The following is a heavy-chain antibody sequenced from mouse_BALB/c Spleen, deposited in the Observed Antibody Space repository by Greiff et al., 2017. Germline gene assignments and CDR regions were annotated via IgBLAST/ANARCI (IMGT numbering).Heavy chain of an antibody. D-gene: IGHD3-1*01. V-gene: IGHV1-69*02. CDR2: IYPSDSYT. CDR1: GYTFTSYY. CDR3: TRQLGLLYYAMDY. J-gene: IGHJ4*01. Sequence: QVQLQQPGAELVKPGASVKLSCKASGYTFTSYYMYWVKQRPGQGLEWIGNIYPSDSYTNYNQKFKDKATLTVDKSSSTAYMQLSSPTSEDSAVYYCTRQLGLLYYAMDYWGQGTSVTVSS.